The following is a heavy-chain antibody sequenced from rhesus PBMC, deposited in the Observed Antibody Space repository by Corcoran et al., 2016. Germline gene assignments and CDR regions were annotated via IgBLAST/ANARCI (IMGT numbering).Heavy chain of an antibody. CDR1: GVFISSND. V-gene: IGHV4-160*01. Sequence: QVQLQQWGEGLVKPSATLALTCAVYGVFISSNDWSWIRLPPGKGLGWIGSFRCGGGTNYNPSLKSRVTISIDTSKNQFSLKVSSVTAADTAVYYCERIFGSSYGLDSWGQGVVVTVSS. CDR2: FRCGGGT. D-gene: IGHD4-29*01. CDR3: ERIFGSSYGLDS. J-gene: IGHJ6*01.